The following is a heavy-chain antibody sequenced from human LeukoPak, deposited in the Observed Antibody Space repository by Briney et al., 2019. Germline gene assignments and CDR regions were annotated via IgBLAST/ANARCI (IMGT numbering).Heavy chain of an antibody. V-gene: IGHV7-4-1*02. D-gene: IGHD6-13*01. J-gene: IGHJ4*02. Sequence: VASVKVSCKTSGYTFTNYDINWVRQAPGQGLEWMGWINTNTGNPTYAQGFTGRFVFSLDTSVSTAYLQISSLKAEDTAVYYCARYLDDSSSWYAFDYWGQGTLVTVSS. CDR1: GYTFTNYD. CDR2: INTNTGNP. CDR3: ARYLDDSSSWYAFDY.